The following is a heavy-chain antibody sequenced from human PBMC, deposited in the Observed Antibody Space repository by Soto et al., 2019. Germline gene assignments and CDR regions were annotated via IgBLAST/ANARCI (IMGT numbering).Heavy chain of an antibody. CDR2: INHSGST. J-gene: IGHJ4*02. V-gene: IGHV4-34*01. D-gene: IGHD5-12*01. CDR1: GGSFSGYY. CDR3: VRHAQWIIRAY. Sequence: SETLSLTCAVYGGSFSGYYWSWIRQPPGKGLEWIGEINHSGSTNYNPSLKSRVTISVDTSKNQFSLKLSSVTAADTAVYYCVRHAQWIIRAYWGQGSLVTVSS.